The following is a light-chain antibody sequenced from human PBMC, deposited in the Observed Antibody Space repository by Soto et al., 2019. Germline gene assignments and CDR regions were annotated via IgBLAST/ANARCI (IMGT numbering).Light chain of an antibody. J-gene: IGKJ5*01. CDR1: QSVSSN. Sequence: EIVMTQSPATLSVSPGESATLSCRASQSVSSNLAWHQQKPGQAPRILMYDASTRATGISARFSGSGSGTEFTLTISSLQSEDFAVYYCQQYHNWPITFGQGGLLEIK. CDR2: DAS. V-gene: IGKV3-15*01. CDR3: QQYHNWPIT.